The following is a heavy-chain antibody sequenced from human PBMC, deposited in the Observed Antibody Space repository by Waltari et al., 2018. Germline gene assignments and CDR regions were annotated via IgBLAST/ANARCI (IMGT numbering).Heavy chain of an antibody. V-gene: IGHV4-38-2*02. D-gene: IGHD6-13*01. Sequence: QVQLQESGPGLVKPSETLSLTCTVSGYSISSGYYWGWIRQPPGKGLEWIGSIYHSGSTYYNPSLKSRVTRSVDTSKNQFSLKLSSVTAADTAVYYWARVGVRARIAAAGTLDYWGQGTLVTVSS. CDR2: IYHSGST. J-gene: IGHJ4*02. CDR1: GYSISSGYY. CDR3: ARVGVRARIAAAGTLDY.